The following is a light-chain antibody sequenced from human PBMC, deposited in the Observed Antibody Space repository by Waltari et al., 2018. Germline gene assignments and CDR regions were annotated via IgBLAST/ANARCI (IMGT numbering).Light chain of an antibody. CDR1: QDIGGY. J-gene: IGKJ2*01. CDR3: QYFDNLPMFT. Sequence: DIQLTQSPSSLAASVGDRVTLTCRASQDIGGYLNWYQQQPGKAPKLLSNKTSILNTGVPSRFSGGSSRIDYTLTITNLQPEDIATYYCQYFDNLPMFTFGPGTKVEIK. CDR2: KTS. V-gene: IGKV1-33*01.